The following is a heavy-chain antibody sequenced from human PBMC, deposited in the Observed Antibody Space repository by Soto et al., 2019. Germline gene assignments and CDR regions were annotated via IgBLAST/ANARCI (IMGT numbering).Heavy chain of an antibody. D-gene: IGHD3-3*01. CDR2: VYWDDDK. V-gene: IGHV2-5*02. CDR1: GFSLTTSGVC. J-gene: IGHJ4*02. Sequence: QITLNESGPTPVTPRPTLTLTCTCSGFSLTTSGVCVGWIRQSPGKAPECLALVYWDDDKRYMPFLKSRLTITQDTSKNQVVLTMADLDPADTATYYCAHRVLRTVFGLVTTTAIYFDFWGQGTPVAVSS. CDR3: AHRVLRTVFGLVTTTAIYFDF.